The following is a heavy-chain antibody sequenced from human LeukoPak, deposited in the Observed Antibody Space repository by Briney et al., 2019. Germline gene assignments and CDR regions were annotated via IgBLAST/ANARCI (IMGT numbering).Heavy chain of an antibody. CDR2: INYGGSVST. CDR3: ARLPTGYPNWFDP. D-gene: IGHD3-9*01. J-gene: IGHJ5*02. CDR1: GGSISSSSYY. Sequence: SETLSLTCTVSGGSISSSSYYWGWLRQPPGKGLEWIGNINYGGSVSTYYNPSLKRRVTISVDTSRSQFSLKLNSVTAADTAVYYCARLPTGYPNWFDPWGQGTLVTVSS. V-gene: IGHV4-39*01.